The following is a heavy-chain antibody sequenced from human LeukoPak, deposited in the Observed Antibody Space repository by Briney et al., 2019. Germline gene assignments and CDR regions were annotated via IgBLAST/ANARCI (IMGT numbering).Heavy chain of an antibody. V-gene: IGHV4-59*01. D-gene: IGHD1-26*01. CDR2: IYYSGST. CDR1: GGSISSYY. J-gene: IGHJ3*02. Sequence: SETLSLTCTVSGGSISSYYWSWIRQPPGKGLEWIGYIYYSGSTNYNPSLKSRVTISVDTSKNQFSLKLSSVTAADTAVYYCAREAGVVGATHPTDAFDIWGQGTMVTVSS. CDR3: AREAGVVGATHPTDAFDI.